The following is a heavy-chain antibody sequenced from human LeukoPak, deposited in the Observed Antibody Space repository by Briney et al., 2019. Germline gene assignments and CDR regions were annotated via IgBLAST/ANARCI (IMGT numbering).Heavy chain of an antibody. CDR1: GFIFVDYG. Sequence: GGSLRLSWAASGFIFVDYGMGWVRQAPGKGLEWVSGINWNGGSTGYADSVKGRFTISRDNAKNSLYLQMNSLRAEDTALYYCGRVYAFDVLGMANYWGQGTLVTVSS. CDR2: INWNGGST. D-gene: IGHD2-8*02. J-gene: IGHJ4*02. CDR3: GRVYAFDVLGMANY. V-gene: IGHV3-20*04.